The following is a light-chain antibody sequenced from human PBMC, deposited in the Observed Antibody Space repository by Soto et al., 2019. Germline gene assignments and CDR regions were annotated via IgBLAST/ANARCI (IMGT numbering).Light chain of an antibody. CDR1: SSNIGAGYG. CDR3: QSYDSTLSADV. V-gene: IGLV1-40*01. J-gene: IGLJ1*01. CDR2: VNS. Sequence: QSVLTQPPSVSGAPGQRVTISCIGRSSNIGAGYGVHWYQQLPGTAPKLLIYVNSNRPSGVPDRFSGTKSGTSASLAITGLQTEDEADYYCQSYDSTLSADVFGTGTKVTVL.